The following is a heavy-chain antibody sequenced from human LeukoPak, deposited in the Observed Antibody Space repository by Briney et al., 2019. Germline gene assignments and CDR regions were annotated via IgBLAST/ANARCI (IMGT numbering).Heavy chain of an antibody. V-gene: IGHV1-8*02. Sequence: ASVKVSCKASGYTFTGYYMHWVRQAPGQGLEWMGWMNPNSGNTGYAQKFQGRVTMTRNTSISTAYMELSSLRSEDTAVYYCARLREIPVFGVVTKSTSYFDYWGQGTLVTVSS. CDR3: ARLREIPVFGVVTKSTSYFDY. J-gene: IGHJ4*02. CDR1: GYTFTGYY. CDR2: MNPNSGNT. D-gene: IGHD3-3*01.